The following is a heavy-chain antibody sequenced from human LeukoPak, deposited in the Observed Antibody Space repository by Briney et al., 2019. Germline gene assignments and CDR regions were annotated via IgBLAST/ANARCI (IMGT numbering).Heavy chain of an antibody. J-gene: IGHJ1*01. CDR2: INTNTGNP. Sequence: ASVKVSCKASGYTFTCYAMNWVRQAPGQGLEWMGWINTNTGNPTYAQGFTGRFVFSLDTSVSTAYLQISSLKAEDTAVYYCARDRSKTYYDFWSGYYPEYFQHWGQGTLVTVSS. V-gene: IGHV7-4-1*02. CDR3: ARDRSKTYYDFWSGYYPEYFQH. D-gene: IGHD3-3*01. CDR1: GYTFTCYA.